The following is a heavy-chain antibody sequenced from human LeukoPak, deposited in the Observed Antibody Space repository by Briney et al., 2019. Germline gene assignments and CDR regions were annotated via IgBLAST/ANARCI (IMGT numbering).Heavy chain of an antibody. CDR1: GFTFSSYA. J-gene: IGHJ4*02. D-gene: IGHD2-21*02. V-gene: IGHV3-23*01. CDR3: AKGRDLDY. CDR2: ITDSGGGT. Sequence: GGSLRLSCAASGFTFSSYAIHWVRQAPGKGLEWVSAITDSGGGTFYADSVKGRSTISRDNSKNTLYLQMNSLRAEDTAIYYCAKGRDLDYWGQGALVTVSS.